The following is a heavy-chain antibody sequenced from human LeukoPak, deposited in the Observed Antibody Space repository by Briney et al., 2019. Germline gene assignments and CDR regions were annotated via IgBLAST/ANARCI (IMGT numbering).Heavy chain of an antibody. D-gene: IGHD2-15*01. CDR3: ARGRQVRGSCSGGSCNTFDY. V-gene: IGHV4-4*07. CDR1: GGSISIYY. Sequence: SETLSLTCTVFGGSISIYYWSWIRQPAGKGLEWIGRIYTSGSTNYNPSLKSRVTMSVDTSKNQSSLKLSSVTAADTAVYYCARGRQVRGSCSGGSCNTFDYWGQGTLVTVSS. J-gene: IGHJ4*02. CDR2: IYTSGST.